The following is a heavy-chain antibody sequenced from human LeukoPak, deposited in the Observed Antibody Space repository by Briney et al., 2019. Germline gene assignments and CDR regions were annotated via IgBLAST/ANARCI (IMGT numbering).Heavy chain of an antibody. J-gene: IGHJ3*02. CDR1: GGSISSSNW. Sequence: SETLSLTCAVSGGSISSSNWWSWVRQPPGKGLEWIGEIYHSGSTNYNPSLKSRVTISVDTSNNQFSLKLSSVTAADTALYYCARDYGDAYDIWGQGTMVTVSS. V-gene: IGHV4-4*02. CDR2: IYHSGST. CDR3: ARDYGDAYDI. D-gene: IGHD4-17*01.